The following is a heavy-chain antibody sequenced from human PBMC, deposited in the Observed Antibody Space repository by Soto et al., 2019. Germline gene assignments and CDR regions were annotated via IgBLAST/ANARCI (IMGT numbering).Heavy chain of an antibody. D-gene: IGHD6-19*01. J-gene: IGHJ6*02. Sequence: EVQLLESGGDLVQPGGSLRLSCAASGFTFSNYAMSWVRQAPGKGLEWVSGINNNGGITHYADSVKGRFTISRDNSKNTLYLQINSLRAEDTAVYYCAQAHTSGWSSYYYYGLDVWGQGTTVTVSS. CDR2: INNNGGIT. CDR3: AQAHTSGWSSYYYYGLDV. V-gene: IGHV3-23*01. CDR1: GFTFSNYA.